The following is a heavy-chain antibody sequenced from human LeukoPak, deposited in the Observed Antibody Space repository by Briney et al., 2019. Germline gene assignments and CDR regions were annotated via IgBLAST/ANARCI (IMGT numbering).Heavy chain of an antibody. Sequence: NAGGSLRLSCAASGFTFSTYAMNWVRQAPGKGLEWVSSISSSSTYIYYADSVKRRFTISRDNAQNSLYLQMNSLRAEDTAVYYCARDPSNYYFDYWGQGTLVTVSS. CDR1: GFTFSTYA. CDR3: ARDPSNYYFDY. J-gene: IGHJ4*02. D-gene: IGHD4/OR15-4a*01. CDR2: ISSSSTYI. V-gene: IGHV3-21*01.